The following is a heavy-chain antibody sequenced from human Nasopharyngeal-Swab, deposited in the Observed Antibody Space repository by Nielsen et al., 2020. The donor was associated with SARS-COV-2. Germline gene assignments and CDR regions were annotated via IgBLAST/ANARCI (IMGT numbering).Heavy chain of an antibody. CDR2: IRSKATSYAT. J-gene: IGHJ6*02. Sequence: GGFLRPSCGPSGFSFSASAMHWVRQPSGKGPEWVGLIRSKATSYATGYAESVKCRFTISRDDSKNTAYLQMNSLKTEDTAVYYCSSEGILAGYIYYYGMDVGGQGTTVTVSS. CDR3: SSEGILAGYIYYYGMDV. CDR1: GFSFSASA. D-gene: IGHD3-9*01. V-gene: IGHV3-73*01.